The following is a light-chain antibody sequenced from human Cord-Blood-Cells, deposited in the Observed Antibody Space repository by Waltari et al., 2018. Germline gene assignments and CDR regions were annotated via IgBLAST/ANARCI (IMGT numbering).Light chain of an antibody. V-gene: IGLV2-14*03. CDR3: SSYTSSSTYV. CDR1: SSDVGGYNY. J-gene: IGLJ1*01. CDR2: DVS. Sequence: QSALTQPASVSGSPGQSITISCTGTSSDVGGYNYVSWYQQHPGKAPKLMIYDVSKRPSGVSNRFSVSKSGNTASLTISGLQAEYEADYYCSSYTSSSTYVFGTGTKVTVL.